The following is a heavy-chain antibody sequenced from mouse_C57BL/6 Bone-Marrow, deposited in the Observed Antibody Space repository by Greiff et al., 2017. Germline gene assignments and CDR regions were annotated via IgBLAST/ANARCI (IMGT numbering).Heavy chain of an antibody. Sequence: VQLKQSGAELVRPGASVKLSCTASGFNIKDDYMHWVKQRPEQGLEWIGWIDPENGDTEYASKFQGKATITADTSSNTAYLQLSSLTSEDTAVYYCTTPGGFAYWGQGTLVTVSA. J-gene: IGHJ3*01. CDR3: TTPGGFAY. V-gene: IGHV14-4*01. CDR1: GFNIKDDY. CDR2: IDPENGDT.